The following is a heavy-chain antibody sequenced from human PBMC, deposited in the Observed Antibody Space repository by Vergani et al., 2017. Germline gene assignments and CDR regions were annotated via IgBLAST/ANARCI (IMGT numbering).Heavy chain of an antibody. J-gene: IGHJ4*01. CDR3: ARFLGGFLGGYYFDY. Sequence: QVQLQESGPGLVKPSETLSLTCTVSGGSISSYYWSWIRQPPGKGLEWIGYIYYSGSTNYNPSLKSRVTISVDTSKNQFSLKLSSVTAADTAVYYCARFLGGFLGGYYFDYWGRGTLVTVSS. D-gene: IGHD1-26*01. CDR1: GGSISSYY. V-gene: IGHV4-59*01. CDR2: IYYSGST.